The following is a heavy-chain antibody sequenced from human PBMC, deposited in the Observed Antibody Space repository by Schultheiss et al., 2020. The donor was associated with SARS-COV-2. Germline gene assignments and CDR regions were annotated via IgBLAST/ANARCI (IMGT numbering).Heavy chain of an antibody. Sequence: GGSLRLSCAASGFTFSSYGMHWVRQAPGKGLEWVSAISGTGGSTYYAESVKGRFTISRDNSKNTLYLQMNSLRAEDTAVYYCAKDADCGGDCYPQVYYFDYWGQGTLVTVSS. J-gene: IGHJ4*02. V-gene: IGHV3-23*01. CDR1: GFTFSSYG. D-gene: IGHD2-21*02. CDR3: AKDADCGGDCYPQVYYFDY. CDR2: ISGTGGST.